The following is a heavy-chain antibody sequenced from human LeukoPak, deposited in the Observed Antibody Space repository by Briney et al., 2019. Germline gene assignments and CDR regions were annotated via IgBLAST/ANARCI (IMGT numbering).Heavy chain of an antibody. CDR2: IYYSGST. J-gene: IGHJ4*02. V-gene: IGHV4-31*03. D-gene: IGHD4-17*01. CDR1: GGSISSGGYY. Sequence: PSETLSLTCTVSGGSISSGGYYWSWIRQHPGKGLEWIGYIYYSGSTYYNPSLKSRVTISVDTSKNQFSLKLSSVTAADTAVYYCARGLNRNDYGDYGYWGQGTLVTVSS. CDR3: ARGLNRNDYGDYGY.